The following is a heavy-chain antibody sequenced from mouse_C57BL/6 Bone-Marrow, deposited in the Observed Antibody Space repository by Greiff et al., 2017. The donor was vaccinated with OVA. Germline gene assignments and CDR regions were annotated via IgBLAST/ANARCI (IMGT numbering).Heavy chain of an antibody. CDR3: ARDCYGSSYPFAY. J-gene: IGHJ3*01. D-gene: IGHD1-1*01. Sequence: VQLQQSVAELVRPGASVKLSCTASGFNIKNTYMHWVKQRPEQGLEWIGRIGPANGNTKYAPKFQGKATITADTSSNTAYLQLSSLTSEDTAIYYGARDCYGSSYPFAYWGQGTLVTVSA. CDR1: GFNIKNTY. CDR2: IGPANGNT. V-gene: IGHV14-3*01.